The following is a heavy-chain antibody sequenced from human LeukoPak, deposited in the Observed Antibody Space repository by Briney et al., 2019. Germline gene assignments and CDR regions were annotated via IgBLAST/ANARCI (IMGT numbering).Heavy chain of an antibody. Sequence: APMKVSFKAFGYPFPSYDINWGRPGTGKGLGWVGGFDPEDGETIYAQKFQGRVTMTEDTSTDTAYMELSSLRSEDTAVYYCATEVQLERQRGYDYWGQGTLVTVSS. CDR2: FDPEDGET. CDR1: GYPFPSYD. D-gene: IGHD1-1*01. CDR3: ATEVQLERQRGYDY. V-gene: IGHV1-24*01. J-gene: IGHJ4*02.